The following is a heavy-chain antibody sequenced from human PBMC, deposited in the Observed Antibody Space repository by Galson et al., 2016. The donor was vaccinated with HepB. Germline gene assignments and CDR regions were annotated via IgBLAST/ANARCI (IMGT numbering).Heavy chain of an antibody. CDR2: IYWDDDE. Sequence: PALVKPTQTLTLTCTFSGFSLSTSGVGVGWIRQPPGKALECLAPIYWDDDERYNPSLKSRLTLIKDTSKNQVVLTMTNMDPVDTSTYYCSHTTTVTTFGYYAFDMWGQGTMATVSS. CDR1: GFSLSTSGVG. CDR3: SHTTTVTTFGYYAFDM. V-gene: IGHV2-5*02. D-gene: IGHD4-17*01. J-gene: IGHJ3*02.